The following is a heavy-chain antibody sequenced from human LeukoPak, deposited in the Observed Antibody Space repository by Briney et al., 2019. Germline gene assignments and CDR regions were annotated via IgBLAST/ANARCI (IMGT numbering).Heavy chain of an antibody. D-gene: IGHD2-2*01. CDR3: ANLLDCSSTSCYGPPHAFDI. J-gene: IGHJ3*02. Sequence: GGSLRLSCAASGFTFSSYGMHWVRQAPGKGLEWVAFIRYDGSNKYYADSVKGRFTISRDNSKNTLYLQMNSLRAEDTAVYYCANLLDCSSTSCYGPPHAFDIWGQGTMVTVSS. CDR2: IRYDGSNK. CDR1: GFTFSSYG. V-gene: IGHV3-30*02.